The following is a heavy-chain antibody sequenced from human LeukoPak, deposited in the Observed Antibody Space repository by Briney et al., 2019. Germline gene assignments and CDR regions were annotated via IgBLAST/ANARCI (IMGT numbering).Heavy chain of an antibody. CDR2: INSDGGWT. D-gene: IGHD2/OR15-2a*01. J-gene: IGHJ4*02. CDR3: VSFYEAY. V-gene: IGHV3-74*01. Sequence: GGSLRLSCAASGNYWMHWVRQAPGKGLVWVSHINSDGGWTSYADSVKGRFTISKDNAKNTVYLQMNNLRAEDTAVYYCVSFYEAYWGRGTLVTVSS. CDR1: GNYW.